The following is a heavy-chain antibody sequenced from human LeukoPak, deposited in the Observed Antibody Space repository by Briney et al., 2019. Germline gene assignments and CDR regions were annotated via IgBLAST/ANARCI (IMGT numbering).Heavy chain of an antibody. D-gene: IGHD5-12*01. CDR3: ARERYDYSSTFDY. Sequence: GGSLRLSCAASGFTFSSYAMHWVRQAPGKGLEWVAVISYDGSNKYYADSVKGRFTISRDNSKNTLYLQMNSLRAEDTAVHYCARERYDYSSTFDYWGQGTLATVSS. CDR1: GFTFSSYA. V-gene: IGHV3-30*04. J-gene: IGHJ4*02. CDR2: ISYDGSNK.